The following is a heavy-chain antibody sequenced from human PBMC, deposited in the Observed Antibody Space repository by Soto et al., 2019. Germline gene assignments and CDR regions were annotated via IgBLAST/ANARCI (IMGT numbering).Heavy chain of an antibody. CDR2: ISSSSSYI. CDR1: GXTFXXXX. CDR3: ARDRGGDLKAFDI. V-gene: IGHV3-21*01. Sequence: EVQLVESGGGLVKPGGSLRXXCAXFGXTFXXXXMNWVRQAPGKGLEWVSSISSSSSYIYYADSVKGRFTISRDNAKTSLYLQMNSLRAEDTAVYYCARDRGGDLKAFDIWGQGTMVTVSS. J-gene: IGHJ3*02. D-gene: IGHD3-16*01.